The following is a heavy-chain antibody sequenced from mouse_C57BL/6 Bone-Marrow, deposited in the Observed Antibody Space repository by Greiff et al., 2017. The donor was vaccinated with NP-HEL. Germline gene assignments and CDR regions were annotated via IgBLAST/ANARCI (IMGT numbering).Heavy chain of an antibody. CDR1: GFNIKNTY. J-gene: IGHJ1*03. V-gene: IGHV14-3*01. CDR2: IDPANGNT. Sequence: VQLQQSVAELVRPGASVKLSCTASGFNIKNTYMHWVKQRPEQGLEWIGRIDPANGNTKYAPKFPGKATITADTSSNTAYLQLSSLTSEDTAIYSCASGCLLHWYVDVWGTGTTVTVSS. CDR3: ASGCLLHWYVDV.